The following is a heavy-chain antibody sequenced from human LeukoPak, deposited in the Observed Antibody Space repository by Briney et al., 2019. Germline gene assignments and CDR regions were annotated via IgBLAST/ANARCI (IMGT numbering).Heavy chain of an antibody. D-gene: IGHD3-22*01. CDR2: IYYSGST. CDR3: ARELLNYYDSSGPDIDY. Sequence: PSETLSLTCTVSGGSISSYYWSWIRQPPGRGLEWIGYIYYSGSTNYSPSLKSRVTISVDTSKNQFSLRLSSVTAADTAVYYCARELLNYYDSSGPDIDYWGQGTLVTVSS. V-gene: IGHV4-59*01. CDR1: GGSISSYY. J-gene: IGHJ4*02.